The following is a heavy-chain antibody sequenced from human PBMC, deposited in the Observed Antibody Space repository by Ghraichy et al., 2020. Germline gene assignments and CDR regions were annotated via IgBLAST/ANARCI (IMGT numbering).Heavy chain of an antibody. Sequence: GESLNISCAASGFTFSSYAMHWVRQAPGKGLEWVAVISYDGSNKYYADSVKGRFTISRDNSKNTLYLQMNSLRAEDTAVYYCARDQRHYDYQDPLDYWGQGTLVTVSS. CDR1: GFTFSSYA. J-gene: IGHJ4*02. CDR3: ARDQRHYDYQDPLDY. D-gene: IGHD3-16*01. V-gene: IGHV3-30*04. CDR2: ISYDGSNK.